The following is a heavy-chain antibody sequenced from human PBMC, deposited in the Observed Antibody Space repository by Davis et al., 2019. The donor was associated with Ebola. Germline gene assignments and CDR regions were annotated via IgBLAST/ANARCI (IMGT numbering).Heavy chain of an antibody. J-gene: IGHJ4*02. Sequence: MPSETLSLTCTVSGGSISSGGYYWSWIRQHPGKGLEWIGYIYYSGSTYYNPSLKSRVTISVDTSKNQFSLKLSSVTAADTAVYYCARQVRYYDILTGYYSPVDYWGQGTLVTVSS. CDR3: ARQVRYYDILTGYYSPVDY. CDR2: IYYSGST. CDR1: GGSISSGGYY. D-gene: IGHD3-9*01. V-gene: IGHV4-31*03.